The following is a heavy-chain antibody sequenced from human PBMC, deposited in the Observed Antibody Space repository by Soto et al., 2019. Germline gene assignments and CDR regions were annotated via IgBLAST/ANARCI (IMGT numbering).Heavy chain of an antibody. CDR3: AKEGGRGGGFFDY. V-gene: IGHV3-23*01. D-gene: IGHD3-16*01. CDR2: ISGSGGNT. Sequence: EVQLLESGGGLVQPGGSLRLSCVASGFTFSSCGMSWARQAPGKGLDWVSAISGSGGNTYYADSVKGRFTIPRDNSKNTLYLQINSLRAEDTAVYYCAKEGGRGGGFFDYWGQGNLVTVSS. J-gene: IGHJ4*02. CDR1: GFTFSSCG.